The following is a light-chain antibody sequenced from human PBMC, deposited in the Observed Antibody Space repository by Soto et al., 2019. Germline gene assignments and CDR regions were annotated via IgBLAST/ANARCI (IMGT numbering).Light chain of an antibody. CDR2: RAS. Sequence: DIQMTQFPAFVSASVGDRVTLTCRATHDISSWLAWYKQKPGKAPQLLMYRASGRHSGVPSRFSGSGSGTNFTLTINSLQPEDFATYYCQQAKSFPLAFGGGTTVMMK. CDR3: QQAKSFPLA. J-gene: IGKJ4*01. CDR1: HDISSW. V-gene: IGKV1-12*01.